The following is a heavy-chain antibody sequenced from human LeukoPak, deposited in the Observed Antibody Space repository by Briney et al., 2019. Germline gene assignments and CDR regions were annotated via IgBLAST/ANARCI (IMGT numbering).Heavy chain of an antibody. D-gene: IGHD2-2*01. Sequence: SETLSLTCTVYGGSISSGSYYWSWIRQPAGKGLEWIGRIYTSGSTNYNPSLKSRVTISVDTSKNELALKLRSVTTADTAVYYCARQASHLDYWGQGTLVTVSS. CDR2: IYTSGST. CDR1: GGSISSGSYY. J-gene: IGHJ4*02. CDR3: ARQASHLDY. V-gene: IGHV4-61*02.